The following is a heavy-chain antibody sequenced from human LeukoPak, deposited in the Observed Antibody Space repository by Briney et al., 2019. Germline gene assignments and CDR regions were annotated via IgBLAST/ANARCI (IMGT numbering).Heavy chain of an antibody. CDR3: TRESGAFSPFGC. CDR2: VHLNGAT. Sequence: SETLSLTCGVSGGSIITTNWWSWVRQPPGKGLEWIGEVHLNGATNYNPSLESRVSMSIDKSKNQLSLKLSSVTAADTATYYCTRESGAFSPFGCWGQGTLVTVSS. V-gene: IGHV4-4*02. J-gene: IGHJ4*02. CDR1: GGSIITTNW. D-gene: IGHD1-26*01.